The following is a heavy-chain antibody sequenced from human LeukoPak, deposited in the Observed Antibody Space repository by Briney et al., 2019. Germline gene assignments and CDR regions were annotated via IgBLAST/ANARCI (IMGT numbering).Heavy chain of an antibody. D-gene: IGHD1-26*01. Sequence: SGTLSLTCTVSGGSISSYYWSWIRQPPGKGLEWIGYIYYSGSTNYNPSLKSRVTISVDTSKNQFSLKLSSVTAADTAVYYCAGRYSGSYFFDYWGQGTLVTVSS. CDR3: AGRYSGSYFFDY. CDR1: GGSISSYY. V-gene: IGHV4-59*01. CDR2: IYYSGST. J-gene: IGHJ4*02.